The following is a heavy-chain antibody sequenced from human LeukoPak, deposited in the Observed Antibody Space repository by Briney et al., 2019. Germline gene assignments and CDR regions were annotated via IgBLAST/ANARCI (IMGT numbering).Heavy chain of an antibody. Sequence: SETLSLTCTVSGGSISSNYWSWIRQPPGKGLEWIGYIYYSGSTSYSPSLKSRVTISLDTSKNQFSLKLTSVTAVDTAVYYCARYVSGSPGAFDIWGQGTMVTVSS. CDR1: GGSISSNY. CDR2: IYYSGST. D-gene: IGHD3-10*01. J-gene: IGHJ3*02. CDR3: ARYVSGSPGAFDI. V-gene: IGHV4-59*08.